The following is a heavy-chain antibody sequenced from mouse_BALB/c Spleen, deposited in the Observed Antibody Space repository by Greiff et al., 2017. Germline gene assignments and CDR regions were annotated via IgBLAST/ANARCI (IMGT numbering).Heavy chain of an antibody. CDR2: INPYNDGT. Sequence: EVQLQQSGTVLARPGASVKMSCKASGYTFTSYWMHWVKQKPGQGLEWIGYINPYNDGTKYNEKFKGKATLTSDKSSSTAYMELSSLTSEDSAVYYCARPFTTVVATDAMDYWGQGTSVTVSS. CDR3: ARPFTTVVATDAMDY. CDR1: GYTFTSYW. J-gene: IGHJ4*01. D-gene: IGHD1-1*01. V-gene: IGHV1-14*01.